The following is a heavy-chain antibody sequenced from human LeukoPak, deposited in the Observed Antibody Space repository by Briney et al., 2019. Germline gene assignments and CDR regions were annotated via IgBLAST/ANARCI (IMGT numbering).Heavy chain of an antibody. Sequence: KPSDTLALTCTVSGGCISSYYWNCIRQPPGNPLQSIGYLNYSGSTNYNPSLKSRVTISVDTSKNQFSLKLSSVTAADTAVYYCASHRRTAYYYDSSGFDAFDIWGQGTMVTVSS. V-gene: IGHV4-59*08. CDR2: LNYSGST. D-gene: IGHD3-22*01. CDR1: GGCISSYY. CDR3: ASHRRTAYYYDSSGFDAFDI. J-gene: IGHJ3*02.